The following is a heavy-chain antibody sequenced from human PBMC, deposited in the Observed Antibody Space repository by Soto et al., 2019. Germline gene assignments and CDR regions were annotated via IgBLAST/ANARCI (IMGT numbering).Heavy chain of an antibody. CDR2: IYYSGST. D-gene: IGHD2-8*01. J-gene: IGHJ4*02. CDR1: GGSISSDY. Sequence: SETLSLTCTVSGGSISSDYWSWVRQPPGKGLEWIGYIYYSGSTNYNPSLKSRVTISVDTSKNQFSLKLSSVTAADTAVYYCARGTKYVFDYWGQGTLVTVSS. V-gene: IGHV4-59*01. CDR3: ARGTKYVFDY.